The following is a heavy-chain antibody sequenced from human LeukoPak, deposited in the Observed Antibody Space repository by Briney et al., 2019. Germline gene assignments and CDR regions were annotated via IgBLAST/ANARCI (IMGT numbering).Heavy chain of an antibody. Sequence: PGGSLRLSCAASGFSFSDYYMSWVRHAPRKGLEWVSYISSSGGAIYYADSVKGRFTISRDNAKNSLYLQMNSLRAEDTAVYYCARDPAAVAGGLGYYYYGMDVWGQGTTVTVSS. D-gene: IGHD6-19*01. CDR2: ISSSGGAI. CDR1: GFSFSDYY. J-gene: IGHJ6*02. CDR3: ARDPAAVAGGLGYYYYGMDV. V-gene: IGHV3-11*04.